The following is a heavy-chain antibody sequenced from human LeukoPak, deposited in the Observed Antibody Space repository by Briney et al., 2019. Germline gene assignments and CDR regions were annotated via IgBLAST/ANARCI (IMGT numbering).Heavy chain of an antibody. D-gene: IGHD3-9*01. Sequence: SETLSLTCTVSGGSISSYYWSWIRQPPGKGPEWIGYIYYSGSTNYNPSLKSRVTISVDTSKNQFSLKLSSVTAADTAVYYCAREGNYDILTGLDAFDIWGQGTMVTVSS. CDR1: GGSISSYY. CDR3: AREGNYDILTGLDAFDI. J-gene: IGHJ3*02. CDR2: IYYSGST. V-gene: IGHV4-59*01.